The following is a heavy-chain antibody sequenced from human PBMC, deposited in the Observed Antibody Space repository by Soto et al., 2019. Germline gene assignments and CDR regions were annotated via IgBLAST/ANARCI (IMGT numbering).Heavy chain of an antibody. D-gene: IGHD6-19*01. V-gene: IGHV4-61*08. J-gene: IGHJ4*02. Sequence: SETLSLTXTVSDDSFRGAEYYWSWIRQPLGKGPEWIGYTYYNGDTKYNPALRSRVTMSEDTSKNQFSLRLSSVTAADTAVYFCARGPAYINGWRTFDLWGRGILVTVSS. CDR2: TYYNGDT. CDR3: ARGPAYINGWRTFDL. CDR1: DDSFRGAEYY.